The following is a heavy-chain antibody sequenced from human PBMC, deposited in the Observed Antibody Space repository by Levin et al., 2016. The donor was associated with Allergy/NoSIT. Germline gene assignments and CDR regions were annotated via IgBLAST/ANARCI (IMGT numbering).Heavy chain of an antibody. CDR3: ARYTASSPKSLDY. CDR1: GGSISGGSYY. J-gene: IGHJ4*02. CDR2: IYSSGTS. Sequence: SETLSLTCTVSGGSISGGSYYYNWIRQPAGKGLEWIGLIYSSGTSNYNPSLKSRVTISVDTSKNHFSLKLTSVTAADTAVYYCARYTASSPKSLDYWGRGTLVTVSS. V-gene: IGHV4-61*10. D-gene: IGHD2-2*02.